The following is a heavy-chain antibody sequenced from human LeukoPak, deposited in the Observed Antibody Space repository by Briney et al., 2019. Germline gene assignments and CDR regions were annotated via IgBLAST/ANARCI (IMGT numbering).Heavy chain of an antibody. D-gene: IGHD1-26*01. Sequence: GGSLRLSCAASGFTFSSYGMHWVRQAPGKGLEWVAFIRYDGSNKYYADSVKGRFTISRDNSKNTLFLLMNSLRAEDTAVYYCAKDAVGATAYYFDYWGQGTLVTVSS. J-gene: IGHJ4*02. CDR3: AKDAVGATAYYFDY. V-gene: IGHV3-30*02. CDR1: GFTFSSYG. CDR2: IRYDGSNK.